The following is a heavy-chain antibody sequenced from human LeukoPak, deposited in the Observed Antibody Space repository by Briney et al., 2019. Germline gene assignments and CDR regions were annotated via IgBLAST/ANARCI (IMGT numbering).Heavy chain of an antibody. CDR3: ARGPYSYDSSGAFDI. J-gene: IGHJ3*02. Sequence: SETLSLTCTASGGSISSSSYYWGWIRQPPGKGLEWIGSIYYSGSTYYNPSLKSRVTISVDTSKNQFSLKLSSVTAADTAVYFCARGPYSYDSSGAFDIWGQGTMVTVSS. CDR2: IYYSGST. CDR1: GGSISSSSYY. V-gene: IGHV4-39*01. D-gene: IGHD3-22*01.